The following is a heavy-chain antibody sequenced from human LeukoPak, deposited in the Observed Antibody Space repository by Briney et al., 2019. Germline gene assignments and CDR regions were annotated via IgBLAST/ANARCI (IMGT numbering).Heavy chain of an antibody. J-gene: IGHJ4*02. D-gene: IGHD6-6*01. CDR1: GYTFTSYD. Sequence: ASVKVSCKASGYTFTSYDINWVRQATGQGLECMGWMNPNSGNTGYAQKFQGRVTMTRNTSISTAYMELSSLRSEDTAVYYCARGYFSSSSVGFGYWGQGALVTVSS. V-gene: IGHV1-8*01. CDR3: ARGYFSSSSVGFGY. CDR2: MNPNSGNT.